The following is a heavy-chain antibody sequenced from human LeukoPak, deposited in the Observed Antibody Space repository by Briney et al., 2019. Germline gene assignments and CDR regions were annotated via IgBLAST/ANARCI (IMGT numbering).Heavy chain of an antibody. Sequence: SGGSLRLSCAASGFTVSSNYMSWVRQAPGKGLEWVSVIYSGGSTYYADSVKGRFTISRDNSKNTLYLQMNSLRAEDTAVYYCARETYYDISVSVSVWGQGTMVTVSS. CDR2: IYSGGST. D-gene: IGHD3-9*01. V-gene: IGHV3-66*01. CDR1: GFTVSSNY. CDR3: ARETYYDISVSVSV. J-gene: IGHJ3*01.